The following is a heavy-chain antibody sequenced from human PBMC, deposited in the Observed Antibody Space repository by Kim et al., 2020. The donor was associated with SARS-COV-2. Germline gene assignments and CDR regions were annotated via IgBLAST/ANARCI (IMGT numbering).Heavy chain of an antibody. CDR1: GGSISSYY. D-gene: IGHD6-13*01. CDR2: IYYSGST. V-gene: IGHV4-59*13. J-gene: IGHJ6*02. Sequence: SETLSLTCTVSGGSISSYYWSWIRQPPGKGLEWIGYIYYSGSTNYNPSLKSRVTISVDTSKNQFSLKLSSVTAADTAVYYCARSSSWPYYYYGMDVWGQGTTVTVSS. CDR3: ARSSSWPYYYYGMDV.